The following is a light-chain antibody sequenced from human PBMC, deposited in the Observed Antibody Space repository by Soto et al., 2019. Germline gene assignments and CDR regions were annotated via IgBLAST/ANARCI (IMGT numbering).Light chain of an antibody. CDR1: SSHIGSNS. V-gene: IGLV1-44*01. Sequence: QSVLTQPHSASGTPGQRVTISCSGSSSHIGSNSVHWFQQVPGTAPKPLIYSSNQRPSGVPERFSGSKSGTSASLAISGLQSEDEADYYCAAWDDSLNGHVFGAGTKVTVL. CDR3: AAWDDSLNGHV. J-gene: IGLJ1*01. CDR2: SSN.